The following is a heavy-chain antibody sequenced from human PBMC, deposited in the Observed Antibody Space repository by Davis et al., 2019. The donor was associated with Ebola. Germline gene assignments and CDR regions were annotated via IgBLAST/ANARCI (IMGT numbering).Heavy chain of an antibody. V-gene: IGHV3-30-3*01. D-gene: IGHD1-1*01. CDR3: ASGAVPYYYYGMDV. CDR2: ISYDGSNK. Sequence: PGGSLRLSCAASGFTFSSYAMHWVRQAPGKGLEWVAVISYDGSNKYYADSVKGRFTISRDNSRNTLYLQMNSLRAEDTAVYYCASGAVPYYYYGMDVWGKGTTVTVSS. CDR1: GFTFSSYA. J-gene: IGHJ6*04.